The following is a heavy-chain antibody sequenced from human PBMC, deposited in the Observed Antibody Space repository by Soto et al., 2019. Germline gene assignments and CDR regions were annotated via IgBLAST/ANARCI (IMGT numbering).Heavy chain of an antibody. V-gene: IGHV4-59*01. D-gene: IGHD3-22*01. CDR2: IYYSGST. CDR1: GASISNYY. Sequence: SETLSLTYTVSGASISNYYWSWIRQPPGKGLEWIGYIYYSGSTNYNPSLKSRVTISVDTSKNQFSLKLSSVTAADTAVYYCARLYDSSGYYIIYYWYFDLWGRGTLVTVSS. J-gene: IGHJ2*01. CDR3: ARLYDSSGYYIIYYWYFDL.